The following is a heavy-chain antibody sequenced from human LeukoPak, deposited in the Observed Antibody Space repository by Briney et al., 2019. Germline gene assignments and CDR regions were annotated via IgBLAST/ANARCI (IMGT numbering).Heavy chain of an antibody. CDR3: ARRGRISIAVAGTSFDP. J-gene: IGHJ5*02. CDR2: ISYDGSNK. CDR1: GFTFSSYA. D-gene: IGHD6-19*01. Sequence: GGSLRLSCAASGFTFSSYAMHWVRQAPGKWLEWVAVISYDGSNKYYADSVKGRFTISRDNSKNTLYLQMNSLRAEDTAVYYCARRGRISIAVAGTSFDPWGQGTLVTVSS. V-gene: IGHV3-30*04.